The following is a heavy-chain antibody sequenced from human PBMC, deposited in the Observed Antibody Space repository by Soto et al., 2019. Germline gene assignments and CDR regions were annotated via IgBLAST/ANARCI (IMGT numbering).Heavy chain of an antibody. CDR3: ARVDRTITTYFYYGMDV. Sequence: QSGGSLRLSCAASGFTFSSYAMHWVRQAPGKGLEWVAVISYDGSDRYYADSVKGRFTISRDNSKNTLYLQMSSLRTEDTAVYYCARVDRTITTYFYYGMDVWGLGTTVTVSS. J-gene: IGHJ6*02. V-gene: IGHV3-30-3*01. CDR1: GFTFSSYA. CDR2: ISYDGSDR. D-gene: IGHD1-20*01.